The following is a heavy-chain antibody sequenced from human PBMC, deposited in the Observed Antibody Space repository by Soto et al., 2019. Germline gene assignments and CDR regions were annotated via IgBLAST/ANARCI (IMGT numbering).Heavy chain of an antibody. CDR2: ISSNGSSK. Sequence: GGSLRLSCAASGFTFSSYAMHWVRQAPGKGLEYVSVISSNGSSKYYANSVKGRFTISRDNSKNTLYLQMNSLRAEDTAVYYCARDRVAANYYGMDVWGQGTTVTVSS. J-gene: IGHJ6*02. CDR3: ARDRVAANYYGMDV. V-gene: IGHV3-64*01. CDR1: GFTFSSYA. D-gene: IGHD6-13*01.